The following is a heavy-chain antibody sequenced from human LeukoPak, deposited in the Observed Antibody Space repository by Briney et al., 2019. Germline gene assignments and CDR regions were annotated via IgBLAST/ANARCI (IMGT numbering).Heavy chain of an antibody. V-gene: IGHV3-53*01. CDR3: ARIVGRGGPVDY. J-gene: IGHJ4*02. Sequence: PGGSLRLSCAASGFTVSSNYMSWVRQAPGKGLEWVSLIYSSGSTYYADSVKGRFTISRDNSKNTMYLQMNSLRVEDTAVYYCARIVGRGGPVDYWGQGTLVTVSS. CDR2: IYSSGST. CDR1: GFTVSSNY. D-gene: IGHD3-10*01.